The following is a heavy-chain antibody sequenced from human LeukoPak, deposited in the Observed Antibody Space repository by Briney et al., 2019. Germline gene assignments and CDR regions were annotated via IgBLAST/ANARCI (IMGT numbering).Heavy chain of an antibody. Sequence: GVSLRLSCAASGFTFDDYGMSWVRQAPGKGLEWVSGINWNGGSTGYADSVKGRFTISRDNAKNSLYLQMNSLRAEDTALYYCARGKGYSSSSGYDYWGQGTLVTVSS. CDR2: INWNGGST. D-gene: IGHD6-6*01. CDR1: GFTFDDYG. J-gene: IGHJ4*02. CDR3: ARGKGYSSSSGYDY. V-gene: IGHV3-20*04.